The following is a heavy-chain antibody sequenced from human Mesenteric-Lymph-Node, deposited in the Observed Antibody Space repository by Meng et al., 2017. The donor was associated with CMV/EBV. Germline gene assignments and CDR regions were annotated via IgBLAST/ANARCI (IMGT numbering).Heavy chain of an antibody. Sequence: IFADYWIGWVRQVPGKGLEWMGLVYPDDSQIEYSPSFQGQVTFSVDKSIDTAYLHWTSLKTSDTAIYYCARHVGWFGELQAYFFDSWGQGTLVTVSS. J-gene: IGHJ4*02. CDR2: VYPDDSQI. V-gene: IGHV5-51*01. CDR3: ARHVGWFGELQAYFFDS. D-gene: IGHD3-10*01. CDR1: IFADYW.